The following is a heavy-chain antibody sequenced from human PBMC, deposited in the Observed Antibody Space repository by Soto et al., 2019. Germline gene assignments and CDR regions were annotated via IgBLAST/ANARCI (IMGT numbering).Heavy chain of an antibody. D-gene: IGHD3-22*01. Sequence: SETLSLTCAVYGGSFSGYYWSWIRQPPGKGLEWIGEINPSGSTNYNPSLKSRVTISVDTSKNQFSPKLSSVTAADTAVYYCARAYDSSGYYGYWGQGTLVTVSS. CDR2: INPSGST. V-gene: IGHV4-34*01. CDR1: GGSFSGYY. J-gene: IGHJ4*02. CDR3: ARAYDSSGYYGY.